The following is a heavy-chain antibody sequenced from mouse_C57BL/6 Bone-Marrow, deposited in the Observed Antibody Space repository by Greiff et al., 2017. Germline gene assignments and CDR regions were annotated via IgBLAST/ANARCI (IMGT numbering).Heavy chain of an antibody. V-gene: IGHV1-72*01. CDR1: GYTFTSYW. D-gene: IGHD1-1*01. CDR3: ARGDGSSLVDFDY. Sequence: QVQLQQPGAELVKPGASVQLSCKASGYTFTSYWMHWVKQRPGRGLVWIGRIDPNRGGTKYNEKFKSKATLTVDKPSSTAYMQLSSLTSEDSAVYYCARGDGSSLVDFDYWGQGTTLTVSS. CDR2: IDPNRGGT. J-gene: IGHJ2*01.